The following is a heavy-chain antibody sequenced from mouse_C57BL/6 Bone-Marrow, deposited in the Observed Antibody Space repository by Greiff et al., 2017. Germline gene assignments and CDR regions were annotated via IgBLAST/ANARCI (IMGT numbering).Heavy chain of an antibody. CDR2: INPNNGGT. Sequence: DQLQQSGPELVKPGASVKMSCKASGYTFTDYNMHWVKQSHGKSLEWIGYINPNNGGTSYNQKFKGKATLTVNKSSSTAYMELRSLTSEDSAVYYCARHSRGIWRGAMDYWGQGTSVTVSS. V-gene: IGHV1-22*01. D-gene: IGHD1-1*02. CDR1: GYTFTDYN. CDR3: ARHSRGIWRGAMDY. J-gene: IGHJ4*01.